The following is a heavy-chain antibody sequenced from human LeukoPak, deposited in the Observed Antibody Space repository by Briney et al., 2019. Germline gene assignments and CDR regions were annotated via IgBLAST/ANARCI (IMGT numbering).Heavy chain of an antibody. D-gene: IGHD6-25*01. Sequence: GGSLRLSCAASGFNFANHAMSWVRQTPGKGLGWVSAISGGGDITYYADSVTGRFTISRNNAKNSLYLQMNSLRAEDTAVYYCARGRAAADYWGQGTLVTVSS. CDR1: GFNFANHA. CDR2: ISGGGDIT. CDR3: ARGRAAADY. J-gene: IGHJ4*02. V-gene: IGHV3-23*01.